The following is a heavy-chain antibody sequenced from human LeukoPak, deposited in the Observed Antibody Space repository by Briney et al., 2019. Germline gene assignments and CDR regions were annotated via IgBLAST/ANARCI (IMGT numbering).Heavy chain of an antibody. J-gene: IGHJ4*02. Sequence: SVKVSCKASGGTFSSYAISWVRQAPGQGLEWMGRIIPIFGTANYAQKFQGRVTITTDESTSSAYMELSSLRSEDTAVYYCARDRASTAMAYFDYWGQGTLVTVSS. CDR1: GGTFSSYA. CDR3: ARDRASTAMAYFDY. V-gene: IGHV1-69*05. CDR2: IIPIFGTA. D-gene: IGHD5-18*01.